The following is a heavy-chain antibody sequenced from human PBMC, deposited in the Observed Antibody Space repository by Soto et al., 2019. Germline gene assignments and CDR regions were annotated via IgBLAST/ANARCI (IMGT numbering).Heavy chain of an antibody. CDR2: IYYSGST. J-gene: IGHJ5*02. Sequence: QVQLQESGPGLVKPSETLYLTCTVSGGSISSYYWSWIRQPPGKGLEWIGYIYYSGSTNYNPSLKSRVTISVDTSKNQFALKLSSVAAADTAVYYCARHLIHLGELSFSPWFDPWGQGTLVTVSS. V-gene: IGHV4-59*08. CDR1: GGSISSYY. D-gene: IGHD3-16*02. CDR3: ARHLIHLGELSFSPWFDP.